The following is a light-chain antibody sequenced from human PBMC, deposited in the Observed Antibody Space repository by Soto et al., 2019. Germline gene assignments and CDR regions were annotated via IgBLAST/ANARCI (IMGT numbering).Light chain of an antibody. CDR2: DTS. Sequence: EIVVTQSPATLSLSPGDRATLSCRTSQNVNYYLAWYQQKPGQAPRLLIYDTSNRATGIPARFTGSGSGTDFTLTISSLEPKDFAVYYCHQRGDWPTFGGGTKVEIK. CDR1: QNVNYY. V-gene: IGKV3-11*01. CDR3: HQRGDWPT. J-gene: IGKJ4*01.